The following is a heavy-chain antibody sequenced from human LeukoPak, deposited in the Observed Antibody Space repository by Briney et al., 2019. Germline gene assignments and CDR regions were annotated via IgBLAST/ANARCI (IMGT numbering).Heavy chain of an antibody. CDR1: GGTFSSYA. Sequence: GASVKVSCKASGGTFSSYAISWVRQASGQGLEWMGGIIPIFGTANYAQKFQGRVTITTDESTSTAYMELSSLRSEDTAVYYCASGPEYYDILTGYGYWGQGTLVTVPS. J-gene: IGHJ4*02. D-gene: IGHD3-9*01. V-gene: IGHV1-69*05. CDR2: IIPIFGTA. CDR3: ASGPEYYDILTGYGY.